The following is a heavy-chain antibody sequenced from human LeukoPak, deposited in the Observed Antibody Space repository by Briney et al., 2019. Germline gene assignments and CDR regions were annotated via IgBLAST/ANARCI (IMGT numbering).Heavy chain of an antibody. CDR3: ASAYSSGLGEFDY. CDR1: GGTFSSYA. V-gene: IGHV1-69*06. J-gene: IGHJ4*02. Sequence: SVKVSCKASGGTFSSYAISWVRQAPGQGLEWMGGIIPIFGTADYAQKFQGRVTITADKSTSTAYMELSSLRSEDTAVYYRASAYSSGLGEFDYWGQGTLVTVSS. D-gene: IGHD6-19*01. CDR2: IIPIFGTA.